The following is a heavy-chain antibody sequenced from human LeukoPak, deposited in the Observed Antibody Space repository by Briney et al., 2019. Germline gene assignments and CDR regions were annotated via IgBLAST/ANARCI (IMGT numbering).Heavy chain of an antibody. D-gene: IGHD1-14*01. CDR1: GFTFSSYG. Sequence: GGSLRLSCAASGFTFSSYGMSWVRQAPGKGLEWVSAISGSGGSTYYADSVKGRFTISRDNSKNTLYLHMNSLRAEDTAVYYRAKDQGLYNDWGQGTLVTVSS. CDR2: ISGSGGST. V-gene: IGHV3-23*01. CDR3: AKDQGLYND. J-gene: IGHJ4*02.